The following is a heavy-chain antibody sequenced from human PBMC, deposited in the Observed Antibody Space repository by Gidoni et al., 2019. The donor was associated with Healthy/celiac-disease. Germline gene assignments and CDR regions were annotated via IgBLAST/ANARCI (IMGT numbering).Heavy chain of an antibody. Sequence: EVQLVESGGGLFKPGGSLRLSCAASGFTFSSYSMNWVRQAPGKGLEWVSSISSSSSYIYYADSVKGRFTISRDNAKNSLYLQMNSLRAEDTAVYYCARVRYDILTGYYNLGFDYWGQGTLVTVSS. D-gene: IGHD3-9*01. CDR2: ISSSSSYI. CDR3: ARVRYDILTGYYNLGFDY. J-gene: IGHJ4*02. V-gene: IGHV3-21*01. CDR1: GFTFSSYS.